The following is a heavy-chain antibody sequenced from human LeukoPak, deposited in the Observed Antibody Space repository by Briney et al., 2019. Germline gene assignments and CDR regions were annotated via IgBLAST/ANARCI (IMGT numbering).Heavy chain of an antibody. CDR2: IYYSGST. CDR1: GGSISSYY. J-gene: IGHJ5*02. CDR3: ARVYYDSSGYYYPNWFDP. V-gene: IGHV4-59*01. Sequence: SETLSLTCTVSGGSISSYYWSWIRQPPGEGLEWIGYIYYSGSTNYNPSLKSRVTISVDTSKNQFSLKLSSVTAADTAVYYCARVYYDSSGYYYPNWFDPWGQGTLVTVSS. D-gene: IGHD3-22*01.